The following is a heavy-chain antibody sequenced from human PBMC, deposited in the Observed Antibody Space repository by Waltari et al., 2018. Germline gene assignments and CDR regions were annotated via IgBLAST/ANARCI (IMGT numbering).Heavy chain of an antibody. CDR1: GFTFSNYD. CDR2: IWFVGGGG. V-gene: IGHV3-33*01. CDR3: ARERSRDPFDI. Sequence: QVQLVESGGGVAQPGTSLRLSCAASGFTFSNYDIHWVRQAPGKWLEWLTLIWFVGGGGFYADSVKGRFAFSRDDSKDTVYLQMNSLRAEDTAVYYCARERSRDPFDIWGQGTMVTVSS. J-gene: IGHJ3*02.